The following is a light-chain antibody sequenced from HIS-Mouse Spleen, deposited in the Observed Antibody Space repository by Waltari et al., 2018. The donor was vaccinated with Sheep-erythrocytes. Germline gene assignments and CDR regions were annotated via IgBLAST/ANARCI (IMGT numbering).Light chain of an antibody. V-gene: IGKV3-11*01. CDR2: DAS. J-gene: IGKJ2*01. CDR1: QSVSSY. Sequence: ELVLTQSPPTLSLSPGERAPLSCRASQSVSSYLAWYQQKPGQAPRLLIYDASNRATGIPARFSGSGSGTDFTLTISSLEPEDFAVYYCQQRSNWYTFGQGTKLEIK. CDR3: QQRSNWYT.